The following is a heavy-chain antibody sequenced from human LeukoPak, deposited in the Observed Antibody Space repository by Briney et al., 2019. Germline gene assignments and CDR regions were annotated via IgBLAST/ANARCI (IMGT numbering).Heavy chain of an antibody. CDR1: GGSVSSGSYY. Sequence: SETLSLTCTVSGGSVSSGSYYWSWIRQPPGKGLEWIGYIYYSGSTNYNPSLKSRATISVDTSKNQFSLKLSSVTAADTAVYYCARVAAGSVIDYWGQGTLVTVSS. D-gene: IGHD2-15*01. CDR3: ARVAAGSVIDY. J-gene: IGHJ4*02. CDR2: IYYSGST. V-gene: IGHV4-61*01.